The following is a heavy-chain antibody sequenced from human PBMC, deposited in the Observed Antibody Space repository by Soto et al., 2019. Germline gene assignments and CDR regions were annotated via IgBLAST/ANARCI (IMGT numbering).Heavy chain of an antibody. CDR1: GYTFTNHG. V-gene: IGHV1-18*01. CDR2: ISGHNGNT. CDR3: ARDLYPLAYYFDY. J-gene: IGHJ4*02. Sequence: QVQLVQSGAEVKKPGASVKVSCKASGYTFTNHGISWVRQAPGQGLEWLGWISGHNGNTKYAQRLQGRVTMTTDTSTSTAYMELRSLKSDDTAVYYCARDLYPLAYYFDYWGQGTLATVSS.